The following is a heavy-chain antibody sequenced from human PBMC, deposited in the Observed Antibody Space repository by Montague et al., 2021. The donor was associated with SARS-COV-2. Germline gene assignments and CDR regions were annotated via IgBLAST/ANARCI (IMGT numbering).Heavy chain of an antibody. Sequence: SLRLSCAASGFSINDYWMHWVRQVPGKRLVWVSRTDNDVRREVYADSVRGRFTVSRDNAKNTIYLQMDSLRADDTGIYSCTRDRYWEVFDVWGQGTLVIASS. V-gene: IGHV3-74*01. CDR3: TRDRYWEVFDV. CDR2: TDNDVRRE. D-gene: IGHD1-26*01. CDR1: GFSINDYW. J-gene: IGHJ3*01.